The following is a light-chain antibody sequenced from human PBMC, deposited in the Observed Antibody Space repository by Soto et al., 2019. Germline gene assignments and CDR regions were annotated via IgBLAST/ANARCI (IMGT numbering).Light chain of an antibody. Sequence: QSVLTQPPSASGTPGQRITISCSGSSSNIGSHSVNWYRQLPGTAPKLLIYRSSQRPSGVPDRFSGSKSGTSASLAISGLQSGDEADYYCALWDDSLNGPVFGGGTKLTVL. CDR3: ALWDDSLNGPV. J-gene: IGLJ3*02. CDR1: SSNIGSHS. CDR2: RSS. V-gene: IGLV1-44*01.